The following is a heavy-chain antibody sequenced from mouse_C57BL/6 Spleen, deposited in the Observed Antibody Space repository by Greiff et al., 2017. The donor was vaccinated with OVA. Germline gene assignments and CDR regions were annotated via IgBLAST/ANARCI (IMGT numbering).Heavy chain of an antibody. D-gene: IGHD1-1*01. V-gene: IGHV1-76*01. J-gene: IGHJ2*01. CDR3: ARTITTVVAHFDY. CDR1: GYTFTDYY. Sequence: VKLMESGAELVRPGASVKLSCKASGYTFTDYYINWVKQRPGQGLEWIARIYPGSGNTYYNEKFKGKATLTAEKSSSTAYMQLSSLTSEDSAVYFCARTITTVVAHFDYWGQGTTLTVSS. CDR2: IYPGSGNT.